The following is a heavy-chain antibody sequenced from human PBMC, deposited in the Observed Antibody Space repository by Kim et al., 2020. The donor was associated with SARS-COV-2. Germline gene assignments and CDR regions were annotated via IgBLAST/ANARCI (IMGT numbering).Heavy chain of an antibody. V-gene: IGHV3-23*01. CDR2: ISGSGGST. D-gene: IGHD3-22*01. CDR3: AKDLGSSGYRTLPRDAFDI. Sequence: GGSLRLSCAASGFTFSSYAMSWVRQAPGKGLEWVSAISGSGGSTYYADSVKGRFTISRDNSKNTLYLQMNSLRAEDTAVYYCAKDLGSSGYRTLPRDAFDIWGQGTMVTVSS. CDR1: GFTFSSYA. J-gene: IGHJ3*02.